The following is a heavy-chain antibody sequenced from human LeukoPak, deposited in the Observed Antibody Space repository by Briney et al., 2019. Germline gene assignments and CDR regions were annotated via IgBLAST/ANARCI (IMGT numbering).Heavy chain of an antibody. CDR1: GYTFTSYG. J-gene: IGHJ5*02. CDR3: ARTGYSYGYQWFDP. Sequence: ASVKVSCKASGYTFTSYGISWVRQAPGQGLEWMGWISAYNGNANYAQKLQGRVTMTTDTSTSTAYMELRSLRSDDTAVYYCARTGYSYGYQWFDPWGQGTLVTVSS. D-gene: IGHD5-18*01. V-gene: IGHV1-18*01. CDR2: ISAYNGNA.